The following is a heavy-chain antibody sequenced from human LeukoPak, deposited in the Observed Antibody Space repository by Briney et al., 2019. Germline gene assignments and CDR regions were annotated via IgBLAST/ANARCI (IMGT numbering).Heavy chain of an antibody. V-gene: IGHV1-2*06. D-gene: IGHD3-22*01. CDR1: GYTFTGYY. CDR2: INPNSGGT. Sequence: ASVKVSCKASGYTFTGYYMHWVRQAPGQGLEWMGRINPNSGGTNYAQKFQGRVTMTRDTSISTAYMELSSLRSEDTAVYYCARSSVDYYDSSGSRSYWYFDLWGRGTLVTVSS. CDR3: ARSSVDYYDSSGSRSYWYFDL. J-gene: IGHJ2*01.